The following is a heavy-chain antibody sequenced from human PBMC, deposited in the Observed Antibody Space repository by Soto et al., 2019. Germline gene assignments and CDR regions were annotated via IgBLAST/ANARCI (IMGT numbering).Heavy chain of an antibody. Sequence: VQLVQSGAEVKKPGASVKVSCKPSGYTFTGYPIHWVRQAPGQGLEWMGWINAGNGNTKYSQKFQGRVTITRDTSASTAYMELSSLTSEDTAVYYCARDWARAEDVWGQGTTVTVSS. CDR2: INAGNGNT. D-gene: IGHD7-27*01. V-gene: IGHV1-3*01. CDR1: GYTFTGYP. CDR3: ARDWARAEDV. J-gene: IGHJ6*02.